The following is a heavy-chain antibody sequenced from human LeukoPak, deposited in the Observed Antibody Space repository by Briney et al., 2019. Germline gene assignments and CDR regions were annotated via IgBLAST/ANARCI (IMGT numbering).Heavy chain of an antibody. D-gene: IGHD4-23*01. V-gene: IGHV3-21*01. J-gene: IGHJ4*02. CDR2: ISSSSSYI. CDR3: ARDHGGNSGYFDY. Sequence: GGSLRLSCAASGFTSSSYSMNWVRQAPGKELEWVSSISSSSSYIYYADSVKGRFTISRDNAKNSLYLQMNSLRAEDTAVYYCARDHGGNSGYFDYWGQGTLVTVSS. CDR1: GFTSSSYS.